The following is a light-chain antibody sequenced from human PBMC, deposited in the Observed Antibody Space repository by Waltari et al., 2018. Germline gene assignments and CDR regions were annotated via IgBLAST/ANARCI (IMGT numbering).Light chain of an antibody. CDR1: SGHSSNV. J-gene: IGLJ3*02. Sequence: QLVLTQSPSASASLGAPVKLTCTLSSGHSSNVIAWLQQQPEKGPRDLMKVNSDGSHNKGDEIPDRFSGSSSGAERYLTISSLQSEDEADYYCQTGGHGTWVFGGGTKLTVL. V-gene: IGLV4-69*01. CDR2: VNSDGSH. CDR3: QTGGHGTWV.